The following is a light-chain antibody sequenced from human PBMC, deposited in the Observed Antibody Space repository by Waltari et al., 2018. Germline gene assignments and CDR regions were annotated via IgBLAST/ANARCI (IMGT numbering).Light chain of an antibody. CDR2: KDS. CDR1: VLAKKY. Sequence: SYELTQPSSVSVSPGQTARITCSGDVLAKKYARGFQQKPGQAPVLVIYKDSERPSGIPERFSGSSSGTTVTLTISGAQVEDEADYYCYSAADNNLGLVFGGGTKLTVL. CDR3: YSAADNNLGLV. J-gene: IGLJ2*01. V-gene: IGLV3-27*01.